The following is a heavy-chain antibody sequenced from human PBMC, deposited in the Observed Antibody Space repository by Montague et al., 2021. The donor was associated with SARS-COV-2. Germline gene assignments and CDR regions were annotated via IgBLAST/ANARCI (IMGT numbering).Heavy chain of an antibody. CDR1: GDSVSSNSAA. CDR2: TYYRSKWHN. V-gene: IGHV6-1*01. Sequence: CAISGDSVSSNSAAWKWIRQSPARGLEWLGRTYYRSKWHNDDAESVKSRITINPDTSKNQISLQLNSVTPEDTAVYYCARGSQVGSWPPADSGMDVWGQGTKVTVSS. D-gene: IGHD6-13*01. CDR3: ARGSQVGSWPPADSGMDV. J-gene: IGHJ6*02.